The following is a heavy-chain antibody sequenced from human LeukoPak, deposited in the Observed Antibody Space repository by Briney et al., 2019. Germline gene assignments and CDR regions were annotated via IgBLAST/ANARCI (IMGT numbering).Heavy chain of an antibody. D-gene: IGHD3-10*01. CDR3: ARDPRLLWFGELFPWFDP. V-gene: IGHV1-2*02. Sequence: ASVKVSCKASGYTFTGYYMHWVRQAPGQGLEWMGWINPNSGGTNYAQKFQGRVTMTRDTSISTAYMELSRLRSDDTAVYYCARDPRLLWFGELFPWFDPWGQGTLVTVSS. CDR2: INPNSGGT. J-gene: IGHJ5*02. CDR1: GYTFTGYY.